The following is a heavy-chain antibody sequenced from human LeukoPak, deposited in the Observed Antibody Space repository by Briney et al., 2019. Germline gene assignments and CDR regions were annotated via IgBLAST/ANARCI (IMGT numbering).Heavy chain of an antibody. CDR2: IYSGGST. Sequence: PGGSLRLSCATSGFTVSSNYMSWVRQAPGKGLEWVSVIYSGGSTYYADSVKGRFTISRDNSKNTLYLQMNSLRAEDTAVYYCARVIDGYNKDWGQGTLVTVSS. CDR1: GFTVSSNY. CDR3: ARVIDGYNKD. J-gene: IGHJ4*02. D-gene: IGHD5-24*01. V-gene: IGHV3-66*02.